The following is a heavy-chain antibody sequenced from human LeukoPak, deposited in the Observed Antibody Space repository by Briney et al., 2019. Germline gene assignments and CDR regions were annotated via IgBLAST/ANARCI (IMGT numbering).Heavy chain of an antibody. Sequence: GGSLRLSCAASGNYWMHWVRQAPGKGLVWVSHINSDGSWTSYADSVKGRFTISKDNAKNTVYLQMNNLRAEDTAVYYCVSFYDAYWGRGTLVTVSS. J-gene: IGHJ4*02. CDR3: VSFYDAY. D-gene: IGHD2/OR15-2a*01. CDR2: INSDGSWT. V-gene: IGHV3-74*01. CDR1: GNYW.